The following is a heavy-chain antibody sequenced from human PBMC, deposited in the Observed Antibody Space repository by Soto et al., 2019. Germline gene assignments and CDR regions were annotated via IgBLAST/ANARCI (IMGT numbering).Heavy chain of an antibody. CDR1: GGTFSSYT. J-gene: IGHJ4*02. CDR3: ARERGDGGENY. CDR2: IIPILGIA. Sequence: QVQLVQSGAEVKKPGSSVKVSCKASGGTFSSYTIRWVRQAPGQGLEWMGRIIPILGIANYAQKFQGRVTITADKSTSTAYMELSSLRSEDTAVYYCARERGDGGENYWGQGTLVTVSS. V-gene: IGHV1-69*08. D-gene: IGHD2-21*02.